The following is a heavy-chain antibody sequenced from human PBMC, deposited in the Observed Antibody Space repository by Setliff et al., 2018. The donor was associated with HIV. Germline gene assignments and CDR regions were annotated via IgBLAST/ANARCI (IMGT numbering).Heavy chain of an antibody. CDR1: GYTFTSYA. J-gene: IGHJ6*03. CDR2: INAGNGNT. Sequence: ASVKVSCKASGYTFTSYAMHWVRQAPGQRLEWMGWINAGNGNTKYSQKFQGRVTITRDTSASTAYMELSSLRSEDTAVYYCARVRRIGAYNYYYMDVWGKGTTVTVSS. V-gene: IGHV1-3*01. D-gene: IGHD1-26*01. CDR3: ARVRRIGAYNYYYMDV.